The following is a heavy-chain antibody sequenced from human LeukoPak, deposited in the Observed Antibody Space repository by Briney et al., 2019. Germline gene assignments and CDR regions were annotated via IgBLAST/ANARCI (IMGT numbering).Heavy chain of an antibody. CDR2: ISSSSSYI. CDR3: ARDLRTYYYGSGTGDNDY. D-gene: IGHD3-10*01. J-gene: IGHJ4*02. Sequence: GGSLRLSCAASGFTFSSYSMNWVRQAPGKGLEWVPSISSSSSYIYYADSVKGRFTISRDNAKNSLYLQMNSLRAEDTAVYYCARDLRTYYYGSGTGDNDYWGQGTLVTVSS. V-gene: IGHV3-21*01. CDR1: GFTFSSYS.